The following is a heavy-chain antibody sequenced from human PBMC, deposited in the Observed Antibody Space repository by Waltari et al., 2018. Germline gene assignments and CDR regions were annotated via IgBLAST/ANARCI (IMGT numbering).Heavy chain of an antibody. Sequence: QLQLQESGPGLVKPSEPLSLTCTVSGGSISSSSYYWGWIRQPPGKGLEWIGSIYYSGSTYYNPSLKSRVTISVDTSKNQFSLKLSSVTAADTAVYYCARLGGGAKGDYFDYWGQGTLVTVSS. CDR1: GGSISSSSYY. D-gene: IGHD1-26*01. CDR3: ARLGGGAKGDYFDY. V-gene: IGHV4-39*01. J-gene: IGHJ4*02. CDR2: IYYSGST.